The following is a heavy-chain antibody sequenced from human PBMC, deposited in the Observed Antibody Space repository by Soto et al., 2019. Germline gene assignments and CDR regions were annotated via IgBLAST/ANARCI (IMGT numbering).Heavy chain of an antibody. J-gene: IGHJ4*02. CDR1: GGTFSSYA. Sequence: SVKVSCKASGGTFSSYAISWVRQAPGQGLEWMGGIIPIFGTANYAQKFQGRVTITADKSTSTAYMELSSLRSEDTAVYYCARDLHGMDTTTYFDYWGQGTLVTVSS. CDR2: IIPIFGTA. D-gene: IGHD5-18*01. CDR3: ARDLHGMDTTTYFDY. V-gene: IGHV1-69*06.